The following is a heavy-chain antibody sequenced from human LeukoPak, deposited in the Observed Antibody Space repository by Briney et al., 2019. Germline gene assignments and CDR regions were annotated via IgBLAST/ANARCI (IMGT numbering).Heavy chain of an antibody. CDR2: ITNGGSTI. CDR1: GVIISSYA. V-gene: IGHV3-48*04. D-gene: IGHD3-9*01. Sequence: GGSLRLSCAASGVIISSYAMSWVRQAPGKGLEWVSYITNGGSTIHHADSVKGRFTISRDNAKKTLYLQMNSLRAEDTAVYYCARSIGLTGGGVDVWGQGTTVTVSS. J-gene: IGHJ6*02. CDR3: ARSIGLTGGGVDV.